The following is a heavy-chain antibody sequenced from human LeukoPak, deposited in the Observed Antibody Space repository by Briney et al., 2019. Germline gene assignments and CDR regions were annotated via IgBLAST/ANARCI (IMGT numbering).Heavy chain of an antibody. CDR2: ISYDGSNK. J-gene: IGHJ4*02. Sequence: GGSLRLSCAASGFTFSSYAMHWVRQAPGKGLEWVAVISYDGSNKYYADSVKGRFTISRDNSKNTLYLQMNSLRAEDTAVYYCARVNGILSQIGYWGQGTLVTVSS. CDR3: ARVNGILSQIGY. D-gene: IGHD2/OR15-2a*01. V-gene: IGHV3-30-3*01. CDR1: GFTFSSYA.